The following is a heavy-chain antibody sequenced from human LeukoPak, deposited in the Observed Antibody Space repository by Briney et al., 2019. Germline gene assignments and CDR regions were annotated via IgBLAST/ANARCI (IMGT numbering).Heavy chain of an antibody. J-gene: IGHJ4*02. Sequence: SQTLSLTCTVSVGSISSGCYYWSWIRQHPGKGLEWIGYIYYSGSTYYNPSLKSRVTISVDTSKNQFSLKLSSVTAADTAVYYCARQYSSSSIDYWGQGTLVTVSS. D-gene: IGHD6-6*01. V-gene: IGHV4-31*03. CDR1: VGSISSGCYY. CDR2: IYYSGST. CDR3: ARQYSSSSIDY.